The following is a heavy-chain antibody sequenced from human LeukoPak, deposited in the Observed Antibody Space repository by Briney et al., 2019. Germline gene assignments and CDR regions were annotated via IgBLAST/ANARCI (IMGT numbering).Heavy chain of an antibody. V-gene: IGHV4-39*01. CDR1: GGSISRSNYY. J-gene: IGHJ4*02. CDR2: INYSGNT. CDR3: ARYWGPYDNSGSYFDY. Sequence: PSETLSLTCTVSGGSISRSNYYWVWLRQPPGKGLESIATINYSGNTYYNPPLKSRVTISVDTSKNQFSLKLSSVTAADTAVYYCARYWGPYDNSGSYFDYWGQGTLVTVSS. D-gene: IGHD3-22*01.